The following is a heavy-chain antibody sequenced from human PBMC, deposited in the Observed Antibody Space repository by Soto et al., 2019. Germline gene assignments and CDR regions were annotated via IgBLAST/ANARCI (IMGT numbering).Heavy chain of an antibody. V-gene: IGHV1-46*03. CDR2: INPSGGTT. CDR3: ARGEPHSSGWNFDY. J-gene: IGHJ4*02. Sequence: QVQLVQSGAEVKKPGASVKVSCTAAGYPLTGNYIHWVRQGPGEGLEWMGKINPSGGTTRYGQKFQGRVNLTRDTPTSTVYMEMSSLRTDDTAVYYCARGEPHSSGWNFDYWGQGTLVIVSP. D-gene: IGHD6-19*01. CDR1: GYPLTGNY.